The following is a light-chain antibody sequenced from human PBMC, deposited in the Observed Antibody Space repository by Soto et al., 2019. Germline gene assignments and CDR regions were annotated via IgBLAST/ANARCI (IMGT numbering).Light chain of an antibody. V-gene: IGKV1-12*01. Sequence: DIQMTQSPSSVSASVGDRVTITCRASQDISNWLAWYQQKPGKAPKLLIYAASSLQSGVPSRFSGSGYGTQFSLAISSLQPDDFATYYCQQVNSFPLTFGGGTKVEIK. CDR2: AAS. J-gene: IGKJ4*01. CDR1: QDISNW. CDR3: QQVNSFPLT.